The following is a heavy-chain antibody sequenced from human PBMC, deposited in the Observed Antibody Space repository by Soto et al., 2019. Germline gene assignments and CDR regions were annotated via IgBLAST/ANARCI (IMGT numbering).Heavy chain of an antibody. CDR1: GYSFTTYW. Sequence: PGESLKISCQASGYSFTTYWISWVRQMPGKGLECMGRIDPTDSYTDYGPSFEGHVTMSVDRSINTAYLEWSSLKASDTAMYYCARRRDDSSAYNLAYWGQGTLVTVSS. D-gene: IGHD3-22*01. V-gene: IGHV5-10-1*01. J-gene: IGHJ4*02. CDR3: ARRRDDSSAYNLAY. CDR2: IDPTDSYT.